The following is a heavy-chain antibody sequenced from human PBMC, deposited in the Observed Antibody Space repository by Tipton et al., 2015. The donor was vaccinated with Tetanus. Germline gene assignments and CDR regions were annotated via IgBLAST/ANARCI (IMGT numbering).Heavy chain of an antibody. Sequence: LRLSCVASGFTFDDYAMHWVRQPPGKGLEWIGYIYYSGSTNYNPSLKSRVTISVDTSKNQFSLKLSSVTAADTAVYYCARDRGVTSPFGSYYYGMDVWGQGTTVTVSS. V-gene: IGHV4-59*01. CDR2: IYYSGST. D-gene: IGHD2-21*02. CDR1: GFTFDDYA. CDR3: ARDRGVTSPFGSYYYGMDV. J-gene: IGHJ6*02.